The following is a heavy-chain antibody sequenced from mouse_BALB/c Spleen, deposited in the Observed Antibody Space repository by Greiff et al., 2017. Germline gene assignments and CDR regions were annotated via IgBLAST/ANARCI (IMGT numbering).Heavy chain of an antibody. J-gene: IGHJ4*01. CDR3: ARTYYRYDGYAMDY. D-gene: IGHD2-14*01. V-gene: IGHV1-54*01. CDR2: INPGSGGT. Sequence: VKLQQSGAELVRPGTSVKVSCKASGYAFTNYLIEWVKQRPGQGLEWIGVINPGSGGTNYNEKFKGKATLTADKSSSTAYMQLSSLTSDDSAVYFCARTYYRYDGYAMDYWGQGTSVTVSS. CDR1: GYAFTNYL.